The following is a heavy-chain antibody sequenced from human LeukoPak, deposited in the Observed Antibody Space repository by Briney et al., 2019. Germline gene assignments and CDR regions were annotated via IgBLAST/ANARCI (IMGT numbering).Heavy chain of an antibody. J-gene: IGHJ4*02. CDR2: INPYNGNT. Sequence: GASVKVSCKASGYTFTDYGINWVRQAPGQGLEWVGWINPYNGNTNYAQNLQGRVTMTTDTSTSTAYMELRSLKSDDTAVYYCATFTMTPDSWGQGTLVTVSS. CDR3: ATFTMTPDS. V-gene: IGHV1-18*01. D-gene: IGHD3-22*01. CDR1: GYTFTDYG.